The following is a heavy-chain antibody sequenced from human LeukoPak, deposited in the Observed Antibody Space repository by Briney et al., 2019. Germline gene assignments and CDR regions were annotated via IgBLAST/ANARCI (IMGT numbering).Heavy chain of an antibody. J-gene: IGHJ4*02. CDR2: INAGNGNT. CDR1: GYTFTSYA. D-gene: IGHD1-26*01. V-gene: IGHV1-3*01. CDR3: ARDRIVGATRADFDY. Sequence: ASVNVSCKASGYTFTSYAMHWVRQAPGQRLEWMGWINAGNGNTKYSQKFQGRVTITRDTSASTAYMELSSLRSEDTAVYYCARDRIVGATRADFDYWGQGTLVTVSS.